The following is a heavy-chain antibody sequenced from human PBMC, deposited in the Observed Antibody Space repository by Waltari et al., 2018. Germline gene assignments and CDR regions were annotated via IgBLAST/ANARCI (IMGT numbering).Heavy chain of an antibody. J-gene: IGHJ4*02. CDR3: ARDTPAPRITGATSVDY. CDR2: IYHSGIT. V-gene: IGHV4-38-2*02. CDR1: GYSISSGYY. D-gene: IGHD1-20*01. Sequence: QVQLQESGPGLVKPSETLSLTCSVSGYSISSGYYWGWIRQPPGKGLEWIGSIYHSGITFSNPSLKSRVTISVDTSKNQFSLKLSSVTAADTAVYYCARDTPAPRITGATSVDYWGQGTLVTVSS.